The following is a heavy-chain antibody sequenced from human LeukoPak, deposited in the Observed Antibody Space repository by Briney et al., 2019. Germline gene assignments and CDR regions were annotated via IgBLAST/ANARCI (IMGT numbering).Heavy chain of an antibody. CDR2: IISDGSST. D-gene: IGHD3-22*01. J-gene: IGHJ4*02. Sequence: PGGSLRLSCAASGFTFSGYWMHWVRLAPEKGLVWVSRIISDGSSTSYADSVKGRFTITRENAKNTLYLQMISLRAEDTAVYYCARVAAWDSSGYLFEYWGEGTLVTVSS. V-gene: IGHV3-74*01. CDR3: ARVAAWDSSGYLFEY. CDR1: GFTFSGYW.